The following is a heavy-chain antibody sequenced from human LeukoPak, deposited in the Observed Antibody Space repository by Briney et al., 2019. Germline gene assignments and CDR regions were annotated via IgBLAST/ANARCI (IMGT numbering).Heavy chain of an antibody. CDR2: ISARGGNT. D-gene: IGHD6-13*01. Sequence: GGSLRLSCAASGFTFSNYDMSWVRQAPGKGLEWVSGISARGGNTYYADSVKGRFTISRDSPKNTLYLQMNSLRVDDTAVYYCVKGAIRSSLDYWGQGTLVTVSS. CDR3: VKGAIRSSLDY. CDR1: GFTFSNYD. V-gene: IGHV3-23*01. J-gene: IGHJ4*02.